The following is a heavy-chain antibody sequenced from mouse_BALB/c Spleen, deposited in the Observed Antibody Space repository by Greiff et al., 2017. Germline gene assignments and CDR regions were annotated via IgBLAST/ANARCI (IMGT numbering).Heavy chain of an antibody. CDR3: ARSLYDYGFAY. CDR1: GFNIKDTY. CDR2: IDPANGNT. Sequence: EVQLQQSGAELVKPGASVKLSCTASGFNIKDTYMHWVKQRPEQGLEWIGRIDPANGNTKYDPKFQGKATITADTSSNTAYLQLSSLTSEDTAVYYCARSLYDYGFAYWGQGTLVTVAA. D-gene: IGHD2-4*01. J-gene: IGHJ3*01. V-gene: IGHV14-3*02.